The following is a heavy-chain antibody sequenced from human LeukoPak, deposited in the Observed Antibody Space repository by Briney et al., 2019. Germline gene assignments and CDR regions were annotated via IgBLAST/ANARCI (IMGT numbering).Heavy chain of an antibody. CDR2: INPNSGGT. Sequence: ASVKVSCKASGYTFTGYYMHCVRQAPGQGLEWMGWINPNSGGTNYAQKFQGRVTMTRDTSISTAYMELSRLRSDDTPVYYCARDLTPSGYMDVWGKGTTVTVSS. CDR1: GYTFTGYY. V-gene: IGHV1-2*02. CDR3: ARDLTPSGYMDV. J-gene: IGHJ6*03. D-gene: IGHD3-10*01.